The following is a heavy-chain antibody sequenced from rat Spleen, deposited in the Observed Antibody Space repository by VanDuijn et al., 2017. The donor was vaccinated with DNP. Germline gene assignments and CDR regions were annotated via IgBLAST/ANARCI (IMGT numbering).Heavy chain of an antibody. D-gene: IGHD2-2*01. CDR3: VREDKGVDA. CDR1: GFTFSSYW. Sequence: EVQLVESGGGPVQPGRSLKLSCVASGFTFSSYWMYWIRQTPGKGLEWLSSINTDGGSTFYPDSVKGRFTIARDNAENTVYLQMSELGSEDTATYYCVREDKGVDAWGQGTSVTVSS. CDR2: INTDGGST. V-gene: IGHV5-58*01. J-gene: IGHJ4*01.